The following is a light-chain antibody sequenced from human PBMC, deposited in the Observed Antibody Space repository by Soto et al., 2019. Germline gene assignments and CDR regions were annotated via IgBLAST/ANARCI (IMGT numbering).Light chain of an antibody. J-gene: IGLJ1*01. CDR2: EVS. CDR1: SSDIGGYNY. CDR3: SSYAGSNIFV. Sequence: QSALTQPPSASGSPGQSVTISCTGTSSDIGGYNYVSWYQQHPGKAPKLMIYEVSKRPSGVPDRFSGSKSGNTASLTDSGLQAEDEADYYCSSYAGSNIFVFGTGTKLTVL. V-gene: IGLV2-8*01.